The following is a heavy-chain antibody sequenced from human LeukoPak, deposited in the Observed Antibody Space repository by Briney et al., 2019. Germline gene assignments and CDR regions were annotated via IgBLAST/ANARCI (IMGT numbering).Heavy chain of an antibody. Sequence: GEALKISCKDSGYSFTSYWIAWVRQMPGKGLEWMGIIYPGDSDTRYSPSFQGQVTISADKSISTAYLQWSSLKASDTAMYYCARLGAAAGIDYWGQGTLVTVSS. V-gene: IGHV5-51*01. CDR2: IYPGDSDT. D-gene: IGHD6-13*01. J-gene: IGHJ4*02. CDR1: GYSFTSYW. CDR3: ARLGAAAGIDY.